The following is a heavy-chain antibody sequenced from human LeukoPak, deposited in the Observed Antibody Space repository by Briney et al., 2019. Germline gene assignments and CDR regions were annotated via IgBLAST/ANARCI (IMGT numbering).Heavy chain of an antibody. CDR2: IIPIFGTA. Sequence: GASVKVSCKASGGTFSSYAISWVRQAPGQGLEWMGGIIPIFGTANYAQKFQGRVTITADESTSTAYMELSSLRSEDTAVYYCARDLDSSGFNWFDPWGQGTLVTVSS. V-gene: IGHV1-69*13. J-gene: IGHJ5*02. D-gene: IGHD6-19*01. CDR3: ARDLDSSGFNWFDP. CDR1: GGTFSSYA.